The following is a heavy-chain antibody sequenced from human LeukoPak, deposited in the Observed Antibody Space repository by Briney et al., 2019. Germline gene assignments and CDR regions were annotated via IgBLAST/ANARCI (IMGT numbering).Heavy chain of an antibody. D-gene: IGHD3-3*01. CDR3: ARDFRDFWSGYYTGIDY. J-gene: IGHJ4*02. CDR2: ISSSGSTI. CDR1: GFTFSSYE. Sequence: GGSLRLSCAASGFTFSSYEMNWVRQAPGKGLEWVSYISSSGSTIYYADSVMGRFTISRDNAKNSLYLQMNSLRAEDTAVYYCARDFRDFWSGYYTGIDYWGQGTLVTVSS. V-gene: IGHV3-48*03.